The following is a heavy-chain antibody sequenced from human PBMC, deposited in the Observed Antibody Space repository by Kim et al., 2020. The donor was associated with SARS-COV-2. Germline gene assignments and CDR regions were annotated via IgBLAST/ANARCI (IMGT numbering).Heavy chain of an antibody. Sequence: ASVKVSCKASGYSFTGYYIHWVRQAPGQGLEWMGWINPDNGDTKYAQNFQGRVTMTRDTSITTAYMDLSSLRFDDTAVYYCARVSFVRAGGPWNCFDPWGQGTLVTVSS. CDR2: INPDNGDT. CDR1: GYSFTGYY. J-gene: IGHJ5*02. CDR3: ARVSFVRAGGPWNCFDP. D-gene: IGHD2-15*01. V-gene: IGHV1-2*02.